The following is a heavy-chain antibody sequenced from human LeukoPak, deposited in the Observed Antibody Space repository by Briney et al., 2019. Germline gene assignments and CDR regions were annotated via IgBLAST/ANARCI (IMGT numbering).Heavy chain of an antibody. D-gene: IGHD4-17*01. J-gene: IGHJ4*02. Sequence: GGSLRLSCAASGFTFSSYAMSWVRQAPGKGLEWVSVIYSGGSTYYADSVKGRFTISRDNSKNTLYLQMNSLRAEDTAVYYCARESDYGDYEDYWGQGTLVTVSS. CDR2: IYSGGST. CDR3: ARESDYGDYEDY. V-gene: IGHV3-53*01. CDR1: GFTFSSYA.